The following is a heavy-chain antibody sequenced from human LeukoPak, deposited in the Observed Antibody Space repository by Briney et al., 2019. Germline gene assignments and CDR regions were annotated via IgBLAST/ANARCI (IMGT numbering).Heavy chain of an antibody. Sequence: PGGSLRLSCAASGFAFSSYAMSWVRQAPGKGLEWVSAISGSGGSTYYADSVKGRFTISRDNSKNTLYLQMNSLRAEDTAVYYCAKGYSGSYSYYFDYWGRGTLVTVSS. J-gene: IGHJ4*02. D-gene: IGHD1-26*01. V-gene: IGHV3-23*01. CDR1: GFAFSSYA. CDR2: ISGSGGST. CDR3: AKGYSGSYSYYFDY.